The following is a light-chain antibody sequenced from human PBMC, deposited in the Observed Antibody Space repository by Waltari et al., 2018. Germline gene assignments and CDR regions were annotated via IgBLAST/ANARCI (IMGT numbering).Light chain of an antibody. CDR2: DVN. CDR3: CSFTSSSTWV. CDR1: TSDPGAYNS. J-gene: IGLJ3*02. V-gene: IGLV2-14*01. Sequence: QSALTHPASLSGSPGQSPPPPCTGTTSDPGAYNSVSWYQQHPGKAPKLLIYDVNSRPSGVSNRFSGSKSGNTASLIISGLQAEDEADYYCCSFTSSSTWVFGGGTKLTVL.